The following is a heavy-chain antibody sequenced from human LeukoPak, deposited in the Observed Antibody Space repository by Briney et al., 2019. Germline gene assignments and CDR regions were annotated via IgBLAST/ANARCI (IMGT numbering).Heavy chain of an antibody. CDR1: GGSFSGYY. D-gene: IGHD2-2*01. CDR2: INHSGST. CDR3: ARGYCSSTSCYYHGMDV. J-gene: IGHJ6*02. Sequence: ASETLSLTCAVYGGSFSGYYWSWIRQPPGKGLEWIGEINHSGSTNYNPSLKSRVTISVDTSKNQFSLKLSSVTAADTAVYYCARGYCSSTSCYYHGMDVWGQGTTVTVSS. V-gene: IGHV4-34*01.